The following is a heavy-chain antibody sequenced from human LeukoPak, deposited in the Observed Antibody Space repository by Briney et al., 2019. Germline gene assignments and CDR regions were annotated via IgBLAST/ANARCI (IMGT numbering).Heavy chain of an antibody. CDR2: MNPNSGNT. J-gene: IGHJ6*03. CDR1: GYTFTSYD. CDR3: ARDPALTNYYSYYMDV. V-gene: IGHV1-8*03. Sequence: SVKVSCKASGYTFTSYDINWVRQATGQGLEWMGWMNPNSGNTGYAQKFQGRVTITRNTSISTAYMELSSLRFDDTAVYYCARDPALTNYYSYYMDVWGKGTTVTVSS.